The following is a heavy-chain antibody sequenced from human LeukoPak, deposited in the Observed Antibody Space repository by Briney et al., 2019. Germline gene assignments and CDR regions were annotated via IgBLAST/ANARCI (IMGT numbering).Heavy chain of an antibody. Sequence: PGGSLRLSCAASGFTFSDYSMNWVRQAPGKGLEWVSSISRRSRHVYYAGSVKGRFTISRDDARNSLYLQMNSLRAEDMAVYFCVRDLLGSGSTTAYLYRWGQGTLVTVSS. CDR2: ISRRSRHV. D-gene: IGHD3-10*01. CDR3: VRDLLGSGSTTAYLYR. V-gene: IGHV3-21*01. J-gene: IGHJ1*01. CDR1: GFTFSDYS.